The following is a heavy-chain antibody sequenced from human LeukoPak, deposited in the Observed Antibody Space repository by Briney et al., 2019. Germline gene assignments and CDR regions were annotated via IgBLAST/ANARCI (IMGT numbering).Heavy chain of an antibody. CDR1: GGSISSSSYY. J-gene: IGHJ4*02. D-gene: IGHD3-16*02. V-gene: IGHV4-39*01. CDR3: ARHPRGITFGGVIVSFDC. CDR2: IYYSGST. Sequence: SETLSLTCTVSGGSISSSSYYWGWIRQPPGKGLEWIGSIYYSGSTYYNPSLKSRVTISVDTSKNQFSLKLSSVTAADTAVYYCARHPRGITFGGVIVSFDCWGQGTLVTVSS.